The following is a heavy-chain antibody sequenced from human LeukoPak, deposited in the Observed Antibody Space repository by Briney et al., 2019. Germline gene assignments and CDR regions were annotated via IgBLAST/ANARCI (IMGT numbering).Heavy chain of an antibody. Sequence: ASETLSLTCTVSGGAITSHYWTWIRQSPVKGLEWIGDISNSGSTSYNPSLKSRVTISIDTSKNQFSLKLSSVTAADTAVYYCGRDALVGYFSYYYMDVWGKGTTVTVSS. V-gene: IGHV4-59*11. CDR2: ISNSGST. CDR3: GRDALVGYFSYYYMDV. J-gene: IGHJ6*03. CDR1: GGAITSHY. D-gene: IGHD2-15*01.